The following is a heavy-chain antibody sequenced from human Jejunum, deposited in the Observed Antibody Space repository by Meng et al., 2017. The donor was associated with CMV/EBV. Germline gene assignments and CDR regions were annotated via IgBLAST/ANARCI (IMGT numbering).Heavy chain of an antibody. J-gene: IGHJ4*02. D-gene: IGHD6-19*01. CDR1: GFGFSSYW. V-gene: IGHV3-74*03. CDR2: INSQGGSI. CDR3: AKTLPDSSGWYYLDN. Sequence: GFGFSSYWMHWVRQAPGKGLEWISRINSQGGSIKYADSVKGRFTVSRDSAKSTLYLQMNSLRAEDTAMYFCAKTLPDSSGWYYLDNWGQGTLVTVSS.